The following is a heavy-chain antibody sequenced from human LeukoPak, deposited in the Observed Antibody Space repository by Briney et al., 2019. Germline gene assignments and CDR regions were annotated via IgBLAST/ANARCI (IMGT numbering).Heavy chain of an antibody. D-gene: IGHD4-17*01. CDR1: GFTFSSYA. CDR2: ISGSGSSGGST. CDR3: AGRKTTAFDY. Sequence: PGGSLRLSCVASGFTFSSYAMSWVRQAPGKGLEWVSAISGSGSSGGSTYYADSVKGRFTISRDNSKNTLYLQMNSLRAEDTAVYYCAGRKTTAFDYWGQGTLVTVSS. V-gene: IGHV3-23*01. J-gene: IGHJ4*02.